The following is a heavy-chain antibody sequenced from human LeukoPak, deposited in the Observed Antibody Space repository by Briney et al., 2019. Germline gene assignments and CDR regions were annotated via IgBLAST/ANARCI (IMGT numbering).Heavy chain of an antibody. D-gene: IGHD5-24*01. J-gene: IGHJ6*03. CDR1: GGTFSSYA. CDR3: ARGLLSGDGYNWGYYYYYYMDV. Sequence: SVKVSCKASGGTFSSYAISWVRQAPGQGLEWMGGIIPIFGTANYAQKFQGRVTITADKSTSTAYMELSSLRSEDTAVYYCARGLLSGDGYNWGYYYYYYMDVWGKGTTVTVSS. CDR2: IIPIFGTA. V-gene: IGHV1-69*06.